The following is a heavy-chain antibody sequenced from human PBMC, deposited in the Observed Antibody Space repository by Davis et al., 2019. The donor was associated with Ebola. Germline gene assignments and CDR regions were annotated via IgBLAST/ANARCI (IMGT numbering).Heavy chain of an antibody. CDR2: IDPSDAYT. CDR1: GYTFTSYW. Sequence: KVSCKASGYTFTSYWISWVRQMPGKGLEWMGGIDPSDAYTNYSPSFQGHVTISADKSISTAYLQWSSLKASDTAMYYCAIMAPPQAYYYYSGMDVWGQGTTVTVSS. D-gene: IGHD5-24*01. V-gene: IGHV5-10-1*01. CDR3: AIMAPPQAYYYYSGMDV. J-gene: IGHJ6*02.